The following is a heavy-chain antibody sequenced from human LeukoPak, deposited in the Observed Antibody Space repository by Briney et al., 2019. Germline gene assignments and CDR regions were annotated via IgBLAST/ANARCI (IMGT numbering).Heavy chain of an antibody. D-gene: IGHD6-13*01. J-gene: IGHJ4*02. CDR2: IYYRGST. Sequence: SETLSLTCTVSGGSISSDYWTWIRQPPGKGLEWIGFIYYRGSTEYNPSLNSRVTMSVDTSKNQFSVRLTSVTAADTAVYYCARSLGCSWQLGHWGQGTLVTVSS. CDR3: ARSLGCSWQLGH. V-gene: IGHV4-59*08. CDR1: GGSISSDY.